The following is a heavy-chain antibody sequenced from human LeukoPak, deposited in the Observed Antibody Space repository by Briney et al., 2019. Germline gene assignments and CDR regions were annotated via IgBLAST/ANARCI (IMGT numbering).Heavy chain of an antibody. D-gene: IGHD1-26*01. J-gene: IGHJ4*02. Sequence: QAGGSLRLSCATSGFTFDKYGIHWVRQAPGKGLEWVAVIWHDGSRTHYADSLKGRFTISRDNSKDTAFLQMNSLIVEDTATYYCAGAISKGAGIDSWGQGTLVSVSS. CDR1: GFTFDKYG. V-gene: IGHV3-33*03. CDR2: IWHDGSRT. CDR3: AGAISKGAGIDS.